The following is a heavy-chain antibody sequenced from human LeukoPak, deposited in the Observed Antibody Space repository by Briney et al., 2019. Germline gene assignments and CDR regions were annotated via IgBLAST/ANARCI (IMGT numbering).Heavy chain of an antibody. Sequence: GSLRLSCAASGFTFADYGMSWVRQAPGKGLEWVANIKQDGSEKYYVDSVKGRFTISRDNAKNSLYLQMNSLRAEDTAVYYCAREWELYFDPWGQGTLVTVSS. CDR2: IKQDGSEK. CDR3: AREWELYFDP. J-gene: IGHJ5*02. CDR1: GFTFADYG. V-gene: IGHV3-7*01. D-gene: IGHD1-26*01.